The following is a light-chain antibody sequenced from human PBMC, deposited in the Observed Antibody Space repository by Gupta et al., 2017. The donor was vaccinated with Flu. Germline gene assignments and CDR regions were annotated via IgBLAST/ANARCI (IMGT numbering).Light chain of an antibody. V-gene: IGKV4-1*01. CDR1: QSVLKTSNNYNY. CDR3: QQYYGGPIT. CDR2: WAS. J-gene: IGKJ5*01. Sequence: DIVMTQSPDSLAVSLGERATINCKSSQSVLKTSNNYNYLAWFQHKPGQPPKLLLYWASTREFGVPDRFSGSGSGTDFTLTISSLQVEDVAIYYCQQYYGGPITFGQGTRLEIK.